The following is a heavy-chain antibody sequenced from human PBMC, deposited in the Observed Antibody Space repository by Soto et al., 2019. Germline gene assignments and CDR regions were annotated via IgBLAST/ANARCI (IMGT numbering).Heavy chain of an antibody. Sequence: PGGSLRLSCAASGFIFSNYWMTWVRQAPGRGLEWVANINQDGRTKYYVDSLKGRITITRDNAKKSVSLQMNSLRAEDTATYICARIGYSSSSLDNWGQGTLVTVSS. CDR3: ARIGYSSSSLDN. CDR2: INQDGRTK. V-gene: IGHV3-7*04. J-gene: IGHJ4*02. CDR1: GFIFSNYW. D-gene: IGHD4-4*01.